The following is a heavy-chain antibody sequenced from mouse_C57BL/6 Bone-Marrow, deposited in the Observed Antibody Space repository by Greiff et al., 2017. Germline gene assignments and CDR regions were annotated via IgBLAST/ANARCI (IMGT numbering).Heavy chain of an antibody. D-gene: IGHD1-1*01. J-gene: IGHJ2*01. CDR1: GYSITSGYY. Sequence: VQLKESGPGLVKPSQTLSLTCSVTGYSITSGYYWNWIRQFPGNKLEWMGYISYDGSNNYNPSLKNRISITRDTSKNQFFRKLKSVTTEDTATYYCARDGALTTVVAPYYFDYWGQGTTLTVSS. CDR2: ISYDGSN. V-gene: IGHV3-6*01. CDR3: ARDGALTTVVAPYYFDY.